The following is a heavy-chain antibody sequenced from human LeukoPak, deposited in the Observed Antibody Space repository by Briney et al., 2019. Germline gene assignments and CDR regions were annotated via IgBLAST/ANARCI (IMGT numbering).Heavy chain of an antibody. Sequence: SETLSLTCNVSGVSITTGSYCWTWIRQHPGKGLERIGFIYYSGRTDYSPSLKSRAAISLDTSKNQFSLKLNSVTAADTAVYYCAREDGDYTQDYWGQGSLVTVSS. V-gene: IGHV4-31*03. J-gene: IGHJ4*02. D-gene: IGHD4-17*01. CDR3: AREDGDYTQDY. CDR2: IYYSGRT. CDR1: GVSITTGSYC.